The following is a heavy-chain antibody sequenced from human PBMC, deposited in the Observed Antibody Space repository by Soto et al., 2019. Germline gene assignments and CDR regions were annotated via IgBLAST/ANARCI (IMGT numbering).Heavy chain of an antibody. CDR1: GGSIIGSGFH. D-gene: IGHD4-17*01. V-gene: IGHV4-39*01. CDR3: ATRSGEYVGWFDP. CDR2: TCYSGTA. J-gene: IGHJ5*02. Sequence: QLQLRESGPGLVKPSETLSLTCTVSGGSIIGSGFHWAWVRQPPGQGPEWIGSTCYSGTANYRPSLKSRLAIDVDTSKNQFSLRLSSVTAADTAVYYCATRSGEYVGWFDPWGQGTRVTVSS.